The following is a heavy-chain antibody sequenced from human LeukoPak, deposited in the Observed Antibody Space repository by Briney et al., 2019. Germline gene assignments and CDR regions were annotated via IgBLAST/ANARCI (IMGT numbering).Heavy chain of an antibody. J-gene: IGHJ4*02. CDR2: IYHSGST. CDR1: GYSISSGYY. CDR3: ARESGPRDY. Sequence: PSEILSLTCTVSGYSISSGYYWGWIRQPPGKGLEWIGSIYHSGSTYYNPSLKSRVTISVDTSKNQFSLKLSSVTAADTAVYYCARESGPRDYWGQGTLVTVSS. V-gene: IGHV4-38-2*02.